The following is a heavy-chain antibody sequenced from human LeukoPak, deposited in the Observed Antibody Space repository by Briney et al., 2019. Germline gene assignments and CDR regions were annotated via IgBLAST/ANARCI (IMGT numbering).Heavy chain of an antibody. J-gene: IGHJ3*02. CDR1: GFTFDDYA. CDR2: ISWNSGSI. Sequence: GGSLRLSCAASGFTFDDYAMHWVRQAPGKGLEWVSGISWNSGSIGYADSVKGRFTISRDSAKNSLYLQMNSLRAEDTALYYCAKGSEWELLNAFDIWGQGTMVTVSS. CDR3: AKGSEWELLNAFDI. D-gene: IGHD1-26*01. V-gene: IGHV3-9*01.